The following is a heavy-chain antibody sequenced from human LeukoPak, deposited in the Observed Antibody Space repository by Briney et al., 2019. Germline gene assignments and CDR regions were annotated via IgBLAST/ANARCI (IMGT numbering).Heavy chain of an antibody. CDR2: IGTAGDT. D-gene: IGHD1-1*01. CDR3: ARGWTGTTSKPLLDP. J-gene: IGHJ5*02. CDR1: GFTFSSYD. V-gene: IGHV3-13*01. Sequence: PGGSQRLSCAASGFTFSSYDMHWVRQATGKGLEWVSAIGTAGDTYYPGSVKGRFAISRENAKNSLYLQMNSLRAGDTAVYYCARGWTGTTSKPLLDPWGQGTLVTVSS.